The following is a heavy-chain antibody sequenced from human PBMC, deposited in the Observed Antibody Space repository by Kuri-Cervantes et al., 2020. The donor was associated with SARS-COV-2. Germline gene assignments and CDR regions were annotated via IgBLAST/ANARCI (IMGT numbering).Heavy chain of an antibody. CDR2: VSYDGSDN. D-gene: IGHD2-8*01. CDR1: GFTFSGYA. J-gene: IGHJ5*02. Sequence: GESLKISCATSGFTFSGYAMHWVRQAPGKGPEWVAVVSYDGSDNDYADSVKGRFTISRDNSKNTLYLHMNSLRVEDTAVYYCARDMGAIVLVRRDWFDPWGPGTLVTVSS. CDR3: ARDMGAIVLVRRDWFDP. V-gene: IGHV3-30*04.